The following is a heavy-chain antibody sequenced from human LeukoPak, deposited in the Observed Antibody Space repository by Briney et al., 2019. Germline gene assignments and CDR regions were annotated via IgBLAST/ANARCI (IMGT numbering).Heavy chain of an antibody. Sequence: PGGSLRLSCVASGFTFETYWMSWVRQAPGKGLEWLANIKHDGREKYYVDSVKGRFTISRDNAKASVYLHMNSLRVEDTAIYYCAGVRFPADCWGQGTLVTVSS. CDR3: AGVRFPADC. V-gene: IGHV3-7*01. CDR1: GFTFETYW. D-gene: IGHD2-2*01. CDR2: IKHDGREK. J-gene: IGHJ4*02.